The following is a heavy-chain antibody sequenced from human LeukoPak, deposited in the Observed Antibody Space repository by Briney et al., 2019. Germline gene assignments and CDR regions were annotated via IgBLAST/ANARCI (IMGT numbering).Heavy chain of an antibody. CDR3: AKDSQPHYYDSSGYPDY. D-gene: IGHD3-22*01. V-gene: IGHV1-69*05. Sequence: ASVKVSCKASGGTFSSYAISWVRQAPGQGLEWMGGIIPIFGTANYAQKFQGRVTITTDESTSTAYMELSSLRSEDTAVYYCAKDSQPHYYDSSGYPDYWGQGTLVTVSS. CDR2: IIPIFGTA. J-gene: IGHJ4*02. CDR1: GGTFSSYA.